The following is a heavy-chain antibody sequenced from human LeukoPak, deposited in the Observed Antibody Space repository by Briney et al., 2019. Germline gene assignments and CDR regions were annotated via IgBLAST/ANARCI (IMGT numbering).Heavy chain of an antibody. V-gene: IGHV3-73*01. Sequence: GGSLRLSCAASGFTFSRSAMHWVRQASGKGREGVGRIRSKTNSYASAHAASVKGRFTISRDDSKNTAYLQMNSLKTEDTAVYYCTIAAAETYFDYWGQGTLVTVSS. CDR2: IRSKTNSYAS. J-gene: IGHJ4*02. D-gene: IGHD6-13*01. CDR1: GFTFSRSA. CDR3: TIAAAETYFDY.